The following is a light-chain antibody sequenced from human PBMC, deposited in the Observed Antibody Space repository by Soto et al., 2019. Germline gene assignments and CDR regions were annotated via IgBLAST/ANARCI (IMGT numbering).Light chain of an antibody. Sequence: EIVLTQSPGTLSLSPGERATLSCRASQSVSSSLAWYQQIPGQPPRLLIYDASSRATGIPDRFSGSGSGTDFTLTISRLEPEDFAVYYCQQHGSFPLTFGGGTKVDI. CDR1: QSVSSS. V-gene: IGKV3-20*01. J-gene: IGKJ4*01. CDR2: DAS. CDR3: QQHGSFPLT.